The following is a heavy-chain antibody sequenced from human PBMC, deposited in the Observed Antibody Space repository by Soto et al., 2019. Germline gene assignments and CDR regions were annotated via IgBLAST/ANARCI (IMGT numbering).Heavy chain of an antibody. V-gene: IGHV1-18*01. CDR3: ARDGPHIPAVGDV. Sequence: QVYLVQSGPEVKKPGASVKVSCKASGYTFINYGVSWVRQAPGQGLEWMGWISAYNGDKKYAQNVQGRVTLTTDTSMSTAYMEMRTLRSDDTAAYYCARDGPHIPAVGDVWGQGTTVTVSS. J-gene: IGHJ6*02. CDR1: GYTFINYG. CDR2: ISAYNGDK. D-gene: IGHD6-13*01.